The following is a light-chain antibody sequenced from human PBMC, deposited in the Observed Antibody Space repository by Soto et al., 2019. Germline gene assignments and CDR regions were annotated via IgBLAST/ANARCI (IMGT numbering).Light chain of an antibody. J-gene: IGLJ2*01. CDR1: SSNIGAGYD. V-gene: IGLV1-40*01. CDR3: QSYDSSLVV. Sequence: QAVVTQPPSVSGAPGQRVTISFTGSSSNIGAGYDVHWYQQLPGTAPKLLIYGNSNRPSGVPDRFSGSKSGTSASLAITGLQAEDEADYYCQSYDSSLVVFGGGTKVTVL. CDR2: GNS.